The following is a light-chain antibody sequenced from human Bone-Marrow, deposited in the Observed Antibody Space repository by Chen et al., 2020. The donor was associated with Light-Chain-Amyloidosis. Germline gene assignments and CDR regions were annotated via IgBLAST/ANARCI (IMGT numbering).Light chain of an antibody. Sequence: NFMLTQPHSVSESPGKTVIISCTRSSGSIATNYVQWYQQRPGSSPTTVIYEDDQRPPGVSDRFSGTINRSSNSASLTISGLKTEDESDYYCQSYQGSSQGVFGGETKLTVL. CDR3: QSYQGSSQGV. CDR2: EDD. CDR1: SGSIATNY. J-gene: IGLJ3*02. V-gene: IGLV6-57*01.